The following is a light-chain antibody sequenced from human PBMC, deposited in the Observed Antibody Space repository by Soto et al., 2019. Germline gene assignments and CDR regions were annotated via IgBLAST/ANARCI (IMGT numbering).Light chain of an antibody. J-gene: IGKJ4*01. V-gene: IGKV1-39*01. Sequence: DIQMTQSPSSLSASVGDRFTITCRASQSIGRFLNWHQQRPGKAPNVLINVASTLRSGVPSRFSGSGSGTDFNLTINSLQPEDFATYFCQQSFTTPLTFGGGTKVDI. CDR1: QSIGRF. CDR3: QQSFTTPLT. CDR2: VAS.